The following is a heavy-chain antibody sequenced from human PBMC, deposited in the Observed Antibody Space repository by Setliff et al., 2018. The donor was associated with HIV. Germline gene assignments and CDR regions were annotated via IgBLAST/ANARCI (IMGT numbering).Heavy chain of an antibody. Sequence: ASVKVSCKASGYTFTSYGITWVRQAPGQGLEWMGWISTYNGNTHYAQKLQGIVTMTTDTSTSTAYMELRSLRSDDTAMYYCARKYTGGPLDYWGQGTLVTVSS. J-gene: IGHJ4*02. CDR2: ISTYNGNT. CDR3: ARKYTGGPLDY. CDR1: GYTFTSYG. D-gene: IGHD6-19*01. V-gene: IGHV1-18*01.